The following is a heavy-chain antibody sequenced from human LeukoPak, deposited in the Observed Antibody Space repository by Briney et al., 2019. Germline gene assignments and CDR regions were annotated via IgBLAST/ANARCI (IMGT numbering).Heavy chain of an antibody. Sequence: HPGGSLRLSCAASGFTFSSYAMGWVRQAPGKGLEWVSAISGSGGSTYYADSVKGRFTISRDNSKNTLYLQMNSLRAEDTAVYYCARDAKAAAGTGNFDYWGQGTLVTVSS. V-gene: IGHV3-23*01. CDR2: ISGSGGST. D-gene: IGHD6-13*01. J-gene: IGHJ4*02. CDR1: GFTFSSYA. CDR3: ARDAKAAAGTGNFDY.